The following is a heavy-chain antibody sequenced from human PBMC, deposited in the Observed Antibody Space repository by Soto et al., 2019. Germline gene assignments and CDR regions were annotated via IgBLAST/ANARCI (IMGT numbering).Heavy chain of an antibody. CDR1: VGTFGNSA. J-gene: IGHJ6*02. CDR3: ARDTDRQQLGGNYYDGIAV. V-gene: IGHV1-69*12. CDR2: IIPIFSTP. D-gene: IGHD1-1*01. Sequence: QVQLVQSGAEVKKPGSSVTVSCKASVGTFGNSAISWVRQAPGQGLEWMGGIIPIFSTPDYAQKFQGRITITAYDSTTTSYMELTRLKSENTADYYWARDTDRQQLGGNYYDGIAVWGQGTTVTVSS.